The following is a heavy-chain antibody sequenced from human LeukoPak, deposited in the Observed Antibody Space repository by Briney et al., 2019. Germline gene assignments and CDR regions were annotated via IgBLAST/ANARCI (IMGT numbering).Heavy chain of an antibody. CDR1: GFTFSTYG. V-gene: IGHV3-23*01. D-gene: IGHD6-19*01. Sequence: GGSLRLSCTASGFTFSTYGMTWVRQAAGKGLEWVSVISGSGATSYNTDPVKGRFTISRDNPKNTLYLQMNSLRAEDTAVYYCAKKPVTGTLAWFDPWGQGTLVTVSS. J-gene: IGHJ5*02. CDR3: AKKPVTGTLAWFDP. CDR2: ISGSGATS.